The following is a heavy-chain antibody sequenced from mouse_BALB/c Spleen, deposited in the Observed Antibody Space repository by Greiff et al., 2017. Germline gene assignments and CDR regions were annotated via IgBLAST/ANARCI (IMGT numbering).Heavy chain of an antibody. CDR3: ARSPYGNYPIFDY. Sequence: EVQRVESGPGLVKPSQSLSLTCTVTGYSITSDYAWNWIRQFPGNKLEWMGYISYSGSTSYNPSLKSRISITRDTSKNQFFLQLNSVTTEDTATYYCARSPYGNYPIFDYWGQGTTLTVSS. D-gene: IGHD2-1*01. CDR1: GYSITSDYA. V-gene: IGHV3-2*02. CDR2: ISYSGST. J-gene: IGHJ2*01.